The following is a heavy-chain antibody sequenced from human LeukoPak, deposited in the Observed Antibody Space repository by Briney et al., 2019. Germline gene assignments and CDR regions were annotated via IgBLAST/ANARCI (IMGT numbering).Heavy chain of an antibody. V-gene: IGHV1-69*13. J-gene: IGHJ5*02. D-gene: IGHD3-3*01. CDR2: IIPIFGTA. Sequence: SVKVSCKASGGTFSSYAISWVRQAPGQRLEWMGGIIPIFGTANCAQKFQGRVTITADESTSTAYMELSSLRSEDTAVYYCAREHYDLRDWFDPWGQGTLVTVSS. CDR1: GGTFSSYA. CDR3: AREHYDLRDWFDP.